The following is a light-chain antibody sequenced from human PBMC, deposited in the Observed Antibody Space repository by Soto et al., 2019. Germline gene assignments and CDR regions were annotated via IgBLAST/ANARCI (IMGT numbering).Light chain of an antibody. CDR1: KLGDKY. V-gene: IGLV3-1*01. CDR2: QDS. CDR3: QAWDSSYVV. Sequence: SYELTQPPSVSVSPGQTASITCSGDKLGDKYACWYQQKPDQSPVLVIYQDSKRPSGIPERFSGSNSGNTATLTISGTQAMDEADYYCQAWDSSYVVFGGGTQLTVL. J-gene: IGLJ2*01.